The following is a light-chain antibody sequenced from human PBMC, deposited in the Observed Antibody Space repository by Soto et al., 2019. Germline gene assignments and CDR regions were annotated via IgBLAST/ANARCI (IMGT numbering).Light chain of an antibody. Sequence: QSVLTQPPSASGTPGHRVTISCSGGISNIGSNTVNWYQQLPGAAPKLLISTNNLRPSGVPDRFSGAKSGTSASLAISGLQSEDEAHYYCAAWDVSLNGVVFGGGTK. CDR1: ISNIGSNT. CDR3: AAWDVSLNGVV. V-gene: IGLV1-44*01. J-gene: IGLJ2*01. CDR2: TNN.